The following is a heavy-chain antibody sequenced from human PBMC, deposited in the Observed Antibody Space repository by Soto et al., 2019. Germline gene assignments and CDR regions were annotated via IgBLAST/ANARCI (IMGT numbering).Heavy chain of an antibody. J-gene: IGHJ4*02. CDR3: ARAYFEY. CDR1: GFTFSNYW. Sequence: GGSLRLSCVASGFTFSNYWLSWVRQAPGKGLEWVANIKQDGSEKYYVDSVKGRFTISRDNAKNSLYLQMNSLRAEDTAVYYCARAYFEYWGQGTLVTVSS. V-gene: IGHV3-7*01. CDR2: IKQDGSEK.